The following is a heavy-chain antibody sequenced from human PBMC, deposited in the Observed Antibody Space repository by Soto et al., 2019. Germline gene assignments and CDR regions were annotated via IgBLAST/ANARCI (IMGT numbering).Heavy chain of an antibody. Sequence: SETLSLTCAVYGGSFSGYYWTWIRQPPGTGLEWIGEINHSGSTNYNPSLRGRVTISVDTSRDQFSLKLSSVTAADTAVYYCARLDFVLMVSAKWNFDIWGRGTLVTVSS. D-gene: IGHD2-8*01. CDR2: INHSGST. V-gene: IGHV4-34*01. CDR1: GGSFSGYY. J-gene: IGHJ2*01. CDR3: ARLDFVLMVSAKWNFDI.